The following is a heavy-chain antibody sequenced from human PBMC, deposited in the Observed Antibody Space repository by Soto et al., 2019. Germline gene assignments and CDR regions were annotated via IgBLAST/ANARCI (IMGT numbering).Heavy chain of an antibody. CDR2: IIPIFCTA. CDR3: ARAPPPPSLYSSSWSTPRHRLDP. Sequence: SSVKVSCKASGGTFSSYAISWVGQAPGQVLEWIVGIIPIFCTANYAQKLQGRVKITEDEYTSTHYMELSSLRSDATAVYYCARAPPPPSLYSSSWSTPRHRLDPWRQGTLVTV. D-gene: IGHD6-13*01. J-gene: IGHJ5*02. CDR1: GGTFSSYA. V-gene: IGHV1-69*13.